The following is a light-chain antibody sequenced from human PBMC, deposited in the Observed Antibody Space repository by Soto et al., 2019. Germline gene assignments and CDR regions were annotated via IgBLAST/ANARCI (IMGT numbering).Light chain of an antibody. J-gene: IGLJ1*01. CDR1: SSDIGGYNS. CDR2: DVS. Sequence: QSALTQPASVSGSPGQSITISCTGTSSDIGGYNSVSWYQQHPGKAPQLMIFDVSRRPSGVSNRFSGSMSANTASLTISGLQTEDEADYYCSSLTTSTTYVFGTGTKVTVL. CDR3: SSLTTSTTYV. V-gene: IGLV2-14*03.